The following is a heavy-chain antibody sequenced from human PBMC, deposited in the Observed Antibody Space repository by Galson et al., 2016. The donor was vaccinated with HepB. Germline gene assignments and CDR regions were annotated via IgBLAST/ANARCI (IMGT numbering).Heavy chain of an antibody. CDR2: ISNDGNSV. J-gene: IGHJ4*02. D-gene: IGHD1/OR15-1a*01. CDR3: AKDPSSTARINLEQ. CDR1: GFTFSSYA. Sequence: SLRLSCAVSGFTFSSYAMHWVRRAPGMGLEWVSFISNDGNSVHYGDSVKGRFTVSRDNSNNTLFLQMSSLRPEDSAVYFCAKDPSSTARINLEQWGQGTLVTVSS. V-gene: IGHV3-30*18.